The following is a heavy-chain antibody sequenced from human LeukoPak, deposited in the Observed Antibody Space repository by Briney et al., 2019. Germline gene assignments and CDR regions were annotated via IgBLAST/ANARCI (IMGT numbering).Heavy chain of an antibody. V-gene: IGHV1-18*01. J-gene: IGHJ2*01. CDR3: ARDLDSSSSEWYFDP. CDR1: GYTFTSYG. Sequence: ASVKVSCKASGYTFTSYGISWVRQAPGQGLEWMGWISAYNGNTNYAQKLQGRVTMTTDTSTSTAYMELRSLRSDDTAVYYCARDLDSSSSEWYFDPWGRGTLVTVSS. CDR2: ISAYNGNT. D-gene: IGHD6-6*01.